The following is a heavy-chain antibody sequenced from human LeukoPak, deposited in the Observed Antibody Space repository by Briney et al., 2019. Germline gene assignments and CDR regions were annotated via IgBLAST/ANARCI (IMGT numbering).Heavy chain of an antibody. CDR2: IYYSGST. CDR3: ARVTGYMIEDYFDY. D-gene: IGHD3-9*01. Sequence: SETLSLTCTVSGGSISSYYWSWIRQPPGKGLEWIGYIYYSGSTNYNPSLKSRVTISVDTSKNQFSLKLRSVTAADTAVYYCARVTGYMIEDYFDYWGQGVLVTVSS. J-gene: IGHJ4*02. V-gene: IGHV4-59*01. CDR1: GGSISSYY.